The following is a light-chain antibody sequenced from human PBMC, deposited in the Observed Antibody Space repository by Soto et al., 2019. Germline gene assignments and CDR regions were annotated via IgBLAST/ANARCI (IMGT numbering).Light chain of an antibody. J-gene: IGLJ2*01. CDR1: SSDIGRYNL. Sequence: QSALTQPASVSGSPGQSITISCTGTSSDIGRYNLVSWYQQHPGKAPKLIIYEDIERPSGVSDRFSGSKSGNTASLTISGRQTENEADYYCCSYAGGASVVFGGGTKLTVL. V-gene: IGLV2-23*01. CDR3: CSYAGGASVV. CDR2: EDI.